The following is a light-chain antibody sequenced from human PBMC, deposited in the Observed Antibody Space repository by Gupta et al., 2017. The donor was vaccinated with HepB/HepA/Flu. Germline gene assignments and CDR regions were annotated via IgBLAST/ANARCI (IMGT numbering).Light chain of an antibody. CDR2: VVS. J-gene: IGKJ2*01. CDR1: EGIKKH. Sequence: DVQVSQSPSSLCACVGDRVTITCQASEGIKKHLNWFQKKFGQAPRLLIYVVSTLEKGVPSRFSGSGSGTTFSLTITSLQPEDTASYFCLQHNVLPFSFGPGTKLDI. CDR3: LQHNVLPFS. V-gene: IGKV1-33*01.